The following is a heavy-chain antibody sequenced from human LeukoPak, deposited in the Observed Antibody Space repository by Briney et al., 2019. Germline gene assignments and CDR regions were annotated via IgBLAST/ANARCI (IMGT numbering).Heavy chain of an antibody. Sequence: GASVKVSCKASGYTFTSYDINWVRQATGQGLEWMGWMNPNSGNTGYAQKFQGRVTMTRNTSTSTVYMELSSLRSEDTAVYYCARKKLSSGTDFDYWGQGTLVTVSS. CDR2: MNPNSGNT. CDR3: ARKKLSSGTDFDY. D-gene: IGHD6-19*01. J-gene: IGHJ4*02. V-gene: IGHV1-8*01. CDR1: GYTFTSYD.